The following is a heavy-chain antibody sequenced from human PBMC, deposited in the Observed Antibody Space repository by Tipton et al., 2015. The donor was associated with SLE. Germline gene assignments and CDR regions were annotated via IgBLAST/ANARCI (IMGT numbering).Heavy chain of an antibody. CDR2: IYYTGST. V-gene: IGHV4-39*01. D-gene: IGHD6-19*01. CDR3: ARLPVAATFGGFDY. Sequence: TLSLTCTVSGGSITNSYYWGWIRQPPGKGLEWIGSIYYTGSTDYNPSLKSRIIISADMSKNQFSLKLSSVTAADTAVYYCARLPVAATFGGFDYWGQGTLVTVSS. J-gene: IGHJ4*02. CDR1: GGSITNSYY.